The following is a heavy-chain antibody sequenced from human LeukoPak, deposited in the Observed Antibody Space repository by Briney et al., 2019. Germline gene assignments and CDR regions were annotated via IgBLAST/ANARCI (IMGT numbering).Heavy chain of an antibody. CDR3: ARESDSSGSDFDY. V-gene: IGHV4-61*01. CDR1: GGSVSSGSYY. J-gene: IGHJ4*02. D-gene: IGHD3-22*01. Sequence: SETLSLTCTVSGGSVSSGSYYWSWVRQPPGTGLEWIGYIYYSGSTNYNPSLKSRVTISVDTSKNQFSLKLSSVTAADTAVYYCARESDSSGSDFDYWGQGTLVTVSS. CDR2: IYYSGST.